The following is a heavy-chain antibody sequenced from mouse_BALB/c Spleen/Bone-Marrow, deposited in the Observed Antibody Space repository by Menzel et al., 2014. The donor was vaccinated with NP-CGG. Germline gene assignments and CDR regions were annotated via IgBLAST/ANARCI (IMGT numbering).Heavy chain of an antibody. J-gene: IGHJ4*01. D-gene: IGHD2-10*01. CDR1: GYTFTSYY. Sequence: VQRVESGAELVKPGASVKLSCKASGYTFTSYYLYWVKQRPGQGLGWIGEINPSNGGTNFNERFKSKASLTVDKSSSTAYMQLNSLTSEDSAVYYCTRRSLLSDYYSMDYWGQGTSVTVSS. V-gene: IGHV1S81*02. CDR3: TRRSLLSDYYSMDY. CDR2: INPSNGGT.